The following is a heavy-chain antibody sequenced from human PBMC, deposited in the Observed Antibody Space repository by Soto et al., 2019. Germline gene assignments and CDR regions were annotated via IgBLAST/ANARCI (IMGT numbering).Heavy chain of an antibody. CDR3: ARPRTGTFTTTYYFDY. CDR2: IHPGDSNT. J-gene: IGHJ4*02. V-gene: IGHV5-51*01. Sequence: PGESLKISCMASGYSFSSFWFGWVRQMPGKGLEWMGIIHPGDSNTRYSPSFQGQVTISADKSINTAYLQWDSLKASDTAMYYCARPRTGTFTTTYYFDYWGQGTQVTVSS. D-gene: IGHD1-26*01. CDR1: GYSFSSFW.